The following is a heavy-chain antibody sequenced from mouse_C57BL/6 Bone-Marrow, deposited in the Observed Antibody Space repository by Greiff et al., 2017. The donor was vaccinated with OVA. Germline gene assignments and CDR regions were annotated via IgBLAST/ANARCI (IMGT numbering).Heavy chain of an antibody. Sequence: VQLQQPGAELVMPGASVKLSCKASGYTFTSYWMHWVKQRPGQGLEWIGEIDPSDSYTNYNQKFKGKSTLTVDKSSSTAYMQLSSLTSEDSAVYYCARDTTVVTAMDYWGQGTSVTGSS. D-gene: IGHD1-1*01. J-gene: IGHJ4*01. V-gene: IGHV1-69*01. CDR3: ARDTTVVTAMDY. CDR1: GYTFTSYW. CDR2: IDPSDSYT.